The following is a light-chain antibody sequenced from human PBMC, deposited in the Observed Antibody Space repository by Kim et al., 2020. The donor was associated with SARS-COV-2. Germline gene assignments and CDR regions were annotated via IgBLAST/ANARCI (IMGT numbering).Light chain of an antibody. J-gene: IGKJ5*01. CDR2: GAS. CDR3: QQYGGSVFT. Sequence: PGERATLSCRASQTISSSYLSWYQQKTGQAPSLLIHGASSRATGIPDRFSGSGSGTDFTLAISRLEPEDSAIYYCQQYGGSVFTFGQGTRLE. CDR1: QTISSSY. V-gene: IGKV3-20*01.